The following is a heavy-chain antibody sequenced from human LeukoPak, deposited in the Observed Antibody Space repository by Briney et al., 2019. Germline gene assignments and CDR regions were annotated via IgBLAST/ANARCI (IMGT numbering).Heavy chain of an antibody. CDR1: GYTFTGYY. D-gene: IGHD6-6*01. Sequence: ASVKVSCKASGYTFTGYYMHWVRQAPGQGLEWMGWINPNSGGTNYAQKFQGRVTMTRDTSISTVYMELSRLRSDDTAVYYCARDLADSSSSLNRPKRNWFDPWGQGTLVTVSS. J-gene: IGHJ5*02. CDR2: INPNSGGT. V-gene: IGHV1-2*02. CDR3: ARDLADSSSSLNRPKRNWFDP.